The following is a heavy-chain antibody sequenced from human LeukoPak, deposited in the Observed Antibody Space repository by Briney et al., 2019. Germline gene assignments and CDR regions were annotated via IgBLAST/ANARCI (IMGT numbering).Heavy chain of an antibody. V-gene: IGHV4-38-2*02. CDR1: GYSIRSGYY. CDR3: ARDRIYGSGSDHFDY. Sequence: KASETLSLTCTVSGYSIRSGYYWGWIRQPPGKGLEWIGSSYHSGSTYYNPSLRSRVTMSGDTSKNQFSLKLRSVTAADTAVYYCARDRIYGSGSDHFDYWGQGTLVTVSS. CDR2: SYHSGST. D-gene: IGHD3-10*01. J-gene: IGHJ4*02.